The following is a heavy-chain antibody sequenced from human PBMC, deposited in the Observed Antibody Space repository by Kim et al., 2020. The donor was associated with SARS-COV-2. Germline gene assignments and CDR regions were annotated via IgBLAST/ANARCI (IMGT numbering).Heavy chain of an antibody. CDR3: AREGSGSYNWLDP. Sequence: ASVKVSCKASGYTFDTFSLYWVRQAPGQRFEWMGWINGGNGNTRYSQNFQGRLTITRDTSATTAYMELSSLTSKDTAVYFCAREGSGSYNWLDPWGQGTLVPVSS. D-gene: IGHD3-10*01. V-gene: IGHV1-3*01. CDR1: GYTFDTFS. J-gene: IGHJ5*02. CDR2: INGGNGNT.